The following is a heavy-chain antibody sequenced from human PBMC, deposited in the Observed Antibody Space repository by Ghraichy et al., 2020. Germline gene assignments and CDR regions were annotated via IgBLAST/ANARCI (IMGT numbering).Heavy chain of an antibody. J-gene: IGHJ4*02. CDR1: GGSISSHY. Sequence: SLTCTVSGGSISSHYWSWIRQPPGKGLEWVGYISYSGSTTNYNLSLRSRVTISMDTSKSQFSLKLSSVTAADTAVYYCARVNYDFWSGYSPEIDYSDYWGQGTLVTVSS. CDR3: ARVNYDFWSGYSPEIDYSDY. CDR2: ISYSGSTT. D-gene: IGHD3-3*01. V-gene: IGHV4-59*11.